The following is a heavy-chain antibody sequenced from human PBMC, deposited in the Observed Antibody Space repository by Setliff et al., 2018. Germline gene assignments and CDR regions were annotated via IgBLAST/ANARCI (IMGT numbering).Heavy chain of an antibody. CDR1: GYSFTSYD. D-gene: IGHD2-8*01. Sequence: GASVKVSCKASGYSFTSYDINWVRLAAGQGLEWMGWVSPIDDGKPGYAQKFQGRVTITWVTSISTAYMELSSLRSEDTAVYYCVRLVRYCTRTACQKLAGDESWGQGTLVTVSS. J-gene: IGHJ5*01. CDR3: VRLVRYCTRTACQKLAGDES. CDR2: VSPIDDGKP. V-gene: IGHV1-8*01.